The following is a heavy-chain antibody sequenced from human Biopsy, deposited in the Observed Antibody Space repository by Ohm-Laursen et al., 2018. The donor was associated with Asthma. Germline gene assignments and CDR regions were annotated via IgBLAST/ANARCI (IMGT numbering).Heavy chain of an antibody. D-gene: IGHD2-15*01. CDR2: VSHTGST. V-gene: IGHV4-59*11. CDR3: ARLAACSGGACYSYGWFDP. CDR1: GGSIRSHD. Sequence: SETLSLTCAVSGGSIRSHDWTWIRLPPGKGLEYIGDVSHTGSTNYNPSLKSRVTMSLDTSKNQFSLRLTSVTPADTAVYYCARLAACSGGACYSYGWFDPWGQGTRVTVSS. J-gene: IGHJ5*02.